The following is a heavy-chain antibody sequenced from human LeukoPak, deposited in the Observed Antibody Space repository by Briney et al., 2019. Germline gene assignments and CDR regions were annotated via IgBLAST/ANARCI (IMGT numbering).Heavy chain of an antibody. Sequence: GGSLRLSCAASGFTFSDYYMSWIRQAPGKGLEWVSYISSSGSTIYYADSVKGRFTISRDNAKNSLYLQMNSLRAEDTAVCYCARARVLVVVIDYFDYWGQGTLVTVSS. J-gene: IGHJ4*02. CDR2: ISSSGSTI. D-gene: IGHD3-22*01. V-gene: IGHV3-11*01. CDR1: GFTFSDYY. CDR3: ARARVLVVVIDYFDY.